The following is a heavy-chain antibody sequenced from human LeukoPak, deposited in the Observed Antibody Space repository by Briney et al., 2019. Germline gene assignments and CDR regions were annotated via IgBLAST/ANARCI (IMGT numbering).Heavy chain of an antibody. CDR3: ARFAPGYSSDY. CDR1: GYSFTRFW. J-gene: IGHJ4*02. D-gene: IGHD6-13*01. CDR2: IYPGDCDT. V-gene: IGHV5-51*01. Sequence: GESLKISCKGSGYSFTRFWIGWVGQMPGKGLEWIGIIYPGDCDTSYSPSFQGQVTISADKSISTAYLQWSSLRASDTAMYYCARFAPGYSSDYWGQGTLVTVSS.